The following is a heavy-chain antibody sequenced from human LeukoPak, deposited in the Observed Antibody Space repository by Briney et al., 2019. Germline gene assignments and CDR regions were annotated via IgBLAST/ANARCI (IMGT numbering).Heavy chain of an antibody. V-gene: IGHV3-21*01. Sequence: GGSLRLSCEASGFSFPYGMSWVRQAPGKGLEWVSGITNSGENTYYADSVKGRFTISRDNAKNSLYLQMNSLRAEDTAVYYCATDYYYYMDVWGKGTTVTISS. J-gene: IGHJ6*03. CDR2: ITNSGENT. CDR3: ATDYYYYMDV. CDR1: GFSFPYG.